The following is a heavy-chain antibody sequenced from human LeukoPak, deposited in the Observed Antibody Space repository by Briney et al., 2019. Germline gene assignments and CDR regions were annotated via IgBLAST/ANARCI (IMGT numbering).Heavy chain of an antibody. Sequence: TGGSLRLSCAASGFTFSSYGMHWVRQAPGKGLEWVAFIRYDGSNKYYADSVKGRFTISRDNAKNSLYLQMNSLRAEDTALYYCASGDSNGWYFDNWGQGTLVSVSS. J-gene: IGHJ4*02. CDR1: GFTFSSYG. D-gene: IGHD6-19*01. CDR3: ASGDSNGWYFDN. V-gene: IGHV3-30*02. CDR2: IRYDGSNK.